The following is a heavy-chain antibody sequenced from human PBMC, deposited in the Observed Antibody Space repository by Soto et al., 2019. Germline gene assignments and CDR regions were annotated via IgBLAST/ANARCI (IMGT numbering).Heavy chain of an antibody. CDR2: IYYSGST. V-gene: IGHV4-39*02. D-gene: IGHD5-18*01. CDR1: GGSISSSSYY. Sequence: QLQLQESGPGLVKPSETLSLTCTVSGGSISSSSYYWGWIRQPPGKGLEWIGSIYYSGSTYYNPSLKSRVTISVDTSKNHFSLKLSSVTAADTAVYYCASGPGGYSYGSDWFDPWGQGTLVTVSS. CDR3: ASGPGGYSYGSDWFDP. J-gene: IGHJ5*02.